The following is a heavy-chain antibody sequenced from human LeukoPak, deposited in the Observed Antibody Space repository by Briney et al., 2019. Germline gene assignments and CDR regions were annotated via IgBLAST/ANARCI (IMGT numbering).Heavy chain of an antibody. CDR1: GGSISSSSYY. CDR2: IYYSGST. CDR3: ARGPYSSWYHMYYLDY. Sequence: SETLSLTCTVSGGSISSSSYYWGWIRQPPGKGLEWIGSIYYSGSTYYNPSLKSRVTISVDTSKNQFSLKLSSVTAADTAVYYCARGPYSSWYHMYYLDYWGQGTLVTVSS. V-gene: IGHV4-39*07. J-gene: IGHJ4*02. D-gene: IGHD6-13*01.